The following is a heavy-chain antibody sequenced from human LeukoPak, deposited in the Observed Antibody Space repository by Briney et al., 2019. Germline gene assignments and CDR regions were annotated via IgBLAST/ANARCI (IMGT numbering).Heavy chain of an antibody. J-gene: IGHJ4*02. V-gene: IGHV3-23*01. CDR3: AKRLATRVRDSLFCFFDY. D-gene: IGHD3-9*01. Sequence: PGGSLRLSCATSEFTFNAYGMSWVRQAPGKGLEWVSAINGPGNSTYYADSVRGRFTISRDNSKNMLFLQMTSLRVEDTAIYYCAKRLATRVRDSLFCFFDYWGQGILVTVAS. CDR1: EFTFNAYG. CDR2: INGPGNST.